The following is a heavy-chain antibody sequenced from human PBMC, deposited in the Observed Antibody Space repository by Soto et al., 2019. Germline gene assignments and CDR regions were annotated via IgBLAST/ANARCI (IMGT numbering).Heavy chain of an antibody. V-gene: IGHV1-69*01. Sequence: SVKSACKASGYTCPGNYMHWVRQAPGQCLEWMGGIVHIWNITIYTPKFHGRVTISADDSMTAIYMALRSLKSEDTAVHFCARGDPSSVVVAAEINFYFSSLDFWGPGTPVTVSS. CDR2: IVHIWNIT. J-gene: IGHJ6*02. CDR3: ARGDPSSVVVAAEINFYFSSLDF. CDR1: GYTCPGNY. D-gene: IGHD2-21*01.